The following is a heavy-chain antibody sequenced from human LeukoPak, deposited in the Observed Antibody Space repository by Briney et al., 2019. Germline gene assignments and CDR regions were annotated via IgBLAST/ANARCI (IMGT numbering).Heavy chain of an antibody. V-gene: IGHV3-7*01. CDR3: ARDMYYDILTGYAKDPYFDY. J-gene: IGHJ4*02. CDR1: GFTFSSYW. CDR2: IKQDGSEK. Sequence: GGSLRLSCAASGFTFSSYWMSWVRQAPGKGLEWVANIKQDGSEKYYVDSVKGRFTISRDNAKNSLYLQMNSLRAEDTAVYYCARDMYYDILTGYAKDPYFDYWGQGTLVTVSP. D-gene: IGHD3-9*01.